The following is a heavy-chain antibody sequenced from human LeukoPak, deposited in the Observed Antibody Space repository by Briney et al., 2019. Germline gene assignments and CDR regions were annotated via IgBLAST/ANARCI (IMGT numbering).Heavy chain of an antibody. CDR1: GYTFTGYY. V-gene: IGHV1-2*02. Sequence: ASVKVSCKASGYTFTGYYMHWVRQAPGQGLEWMGWINPNSSGTNYAQKFQGRVTMTRDTSISTAYMELSRLRSDDTAVYYCARAYSSSWYDYYYYYMDVWGKGTTVTISS. CDR2: INPNSSGT. CDR3: ARAYSSSWYDYYYYYMDV. J-gene: IGHJ6*03. D-gene: IGHD6-13*01.